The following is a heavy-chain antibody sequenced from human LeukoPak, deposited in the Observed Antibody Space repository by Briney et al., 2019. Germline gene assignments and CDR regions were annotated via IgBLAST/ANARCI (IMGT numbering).Heavy chain of an antibody. CDR1: GFTFSANV. D-gene: IGHD3-10*01. V-gene: IGHV3-21*06. CDR2: ISSTGSSI. J-gene: IGHJ4*02. Sequence: PGGSLRLSCAASGFTFSANVMNWVRRAPGKGLEWVSSISSTGSSIYSADSVKGRLTISRDNAKNSLYLQMNSLRAEDTAVYYCTRGSGFTTFDSWGQGTLVTVSS. CDR3: TRGSGFTTFDS.